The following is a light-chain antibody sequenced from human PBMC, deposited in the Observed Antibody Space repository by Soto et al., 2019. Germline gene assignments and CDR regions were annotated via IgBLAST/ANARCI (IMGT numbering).Light chain of an antibody. V-gene: IGKV3-20*01. Sequence: EIVLTQSPGTLSLSPGERATLSCRASQSVSSTYLVWYQQKPGQAPRLLIYDASNRATGIPARFSGSGSGTDFTLTISRLEPEDFAVYYCQQYGSSPPITFGQGTRLEIK. CDR2: DAS. J-gene: IGKJ5*01. CDR3: QQYGSSPPIT. CDR1: QSVSSTY.